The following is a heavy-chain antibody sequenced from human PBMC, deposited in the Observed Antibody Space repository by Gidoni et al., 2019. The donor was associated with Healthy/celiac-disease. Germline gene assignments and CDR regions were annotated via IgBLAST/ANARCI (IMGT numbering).Heavy chain of an antibody. D-gene: IGHD3-16*02. V-gene: IGHV1-46*01. CDR2: INPSGGST. CDR1: GYTFTSHY. Sequence: QVQLVQPGAEVKKSGASVKVSCKASGYTFTSHYMHWVRQAPGQGLEWMGMINPSGGSTTYAQKFQGRVTMTRDTSTTTVYMELSSLRSEDSAVYYCARGDYVWGSYRPVDYWGQGTLVTVSS. CDR3: ARGDYVWGSYRPVDY. J-gene: IGHJ4*02.